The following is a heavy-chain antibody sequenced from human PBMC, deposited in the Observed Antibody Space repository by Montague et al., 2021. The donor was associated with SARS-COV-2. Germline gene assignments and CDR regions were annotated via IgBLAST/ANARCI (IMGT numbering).Heavy chain of an antibody. V-gene: IGHV4-34*01. Sequence: SETLSLTCAVYGGSFSDYHWTWIRQSPGLGLEWIGKINYCGSTKYNPSLRSRVTISIGTSKNQFSLKLTSVTAADTAVYYCARGAPGYWGQGTLVTVSS. CDR2: INYCGST. CDR3: ARGAPGY. D-gene: IGHD1-1*01. CDR1: GGSFSDYH. J-gene: IGHJ4*02.